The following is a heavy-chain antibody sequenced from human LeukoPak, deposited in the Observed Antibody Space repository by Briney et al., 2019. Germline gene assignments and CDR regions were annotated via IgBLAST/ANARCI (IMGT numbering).Heavy chain of an antibody. D-gene: IGHD5-24*01. CDR1: GGSISNSNYY. J-gene: IGHJ6*02. Sequence: SETLSLTCTVSGGSISNSNYYWDWIRQPPGKGLEWIGTTYYSGSTYYNPSLKDRVTISVDTSKNQFSLRLNSVNPADTAVYYCAKWLLFNRYYYGIDVWGRGTTVTVSS. V-gene: IGHV4-39*01. CDR2: TYYSGST. CDR3: AKWLLFNRYYYGIDV.